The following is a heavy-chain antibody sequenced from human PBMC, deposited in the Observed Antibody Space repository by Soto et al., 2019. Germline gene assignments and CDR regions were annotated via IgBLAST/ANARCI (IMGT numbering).Heavy chain of an antibody. D-gene: IGHD2-2*01. CDR2: FDPEDGET. Sequence: ASVKVSCKVSGYTLTELSMHWVRQAPGKGLEWMGGFDPEDGETIYAQKFQGRVTMTEDTSTDTAYMELSSLRSEDTAVYYCAKTRYCSSTSCRTVDYWGQGTLVTVSS. J-gene: IGHJ4*02. V-gene: IGHV1-24*01. CDR1: GYTLTELS. CDR3: AKTRYCSSTSCRTVDY.